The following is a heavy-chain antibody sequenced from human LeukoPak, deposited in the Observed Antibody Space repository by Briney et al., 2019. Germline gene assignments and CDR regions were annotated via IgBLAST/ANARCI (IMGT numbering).Heavy chain of an antibody. V-gene: IGHV4-39*01. CDR2: IYHSGST. Sequence: PSETLSLTCTVSGGSISSSSYYWGWIRQPPGKGLEWIGSIYHSGSTYYNPSLKSRVTISVDTSKNQFSLKLSSVAAADTAVYYCARHDSSSWYFSDAFDIWGQGTMVTVSS. D-gene: IGHD6-13*01. J-gene: IGHJ3*02. CDR1: GGSISSSSYY. CDR3: ARHDSSSWYFSDAFDI.